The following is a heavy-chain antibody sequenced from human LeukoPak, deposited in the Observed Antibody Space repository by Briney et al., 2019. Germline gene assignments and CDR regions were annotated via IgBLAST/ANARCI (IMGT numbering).Heavy chain of an antibody. J-gene: IGHJ4*02. CDR3: AEKLPGVSYYFDF. V-gene: IGHV3-23*01. CDR2: IGSGFYT. CDR1: GFTFSDYD. D-gene: IGHD3-9*01. Sequence: GGSLRLSCVASGFTFSDYDMTWVRQTPGKGLEYVSSIGSGFYTFYAGSVKGRFSISRDNSKNTLYLQMNSLRAEDTAVYFCAEKLPGVSYYFDFWGQGSLVTVSS.